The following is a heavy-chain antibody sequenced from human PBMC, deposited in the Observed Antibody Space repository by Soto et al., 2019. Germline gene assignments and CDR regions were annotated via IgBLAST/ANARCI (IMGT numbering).Heavy chain of an antibody. Sequence: GGSLRLSCAASGVTFTRYSMNWIGQSPGKGLEWVSSISSTTNYIYYADSMKGRFTVSRDNAKNSVYLDMNSLSAEDTAVYYCARESEDLTSNFDYWGQVTLVTVSS. CDR2: ISSTTNYI. CDR1: GVTFTRYS. V-gene: IGHV3-21*01. CDR3: ARESEDLTSNFDY. J-gene: IGHJ4*02.